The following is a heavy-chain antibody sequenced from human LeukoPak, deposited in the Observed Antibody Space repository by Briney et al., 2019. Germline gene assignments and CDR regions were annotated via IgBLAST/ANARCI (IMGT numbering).Heavy chain of an antibody. J-gene: IGHJ6*02. CDR2: MNPNSGNT. CDR3: ARGEYYDFWSGYLYPSSRTFYYYYGMDV. Sequence: ASVKVSCKASGYTFTSYDINWVRQATGQGLEWMGWMNPNSGNTGYAQKFQGRVTMTRNTSISIAYMELSSLRSEDTAVYYCARGEYYDFWSGYLYPSSRTFYYYYGMDVWGQGTTVTVSS. CDR1: GYTFTSYD. D-gene: IGHD3-3*01. V-gene: IGHV1-8*01.